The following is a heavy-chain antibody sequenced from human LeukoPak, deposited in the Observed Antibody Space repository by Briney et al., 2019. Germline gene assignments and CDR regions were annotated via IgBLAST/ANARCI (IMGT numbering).Heavy chain of an antibody. Sequence: TGGSLRLSCAASGFTFSSYGMSWVRQAPGKGLEWVSAISGSGGSTYYADSVKGRFTISRDNSKNTLYLQMNSLRAEDTAVYYCAKDLQDSSGWYEGYYMDVWGKGTTVTISS. V-gene: IGHV3-23*01. CDR3: AKDLQDSSGWYEGYYMDV. J-gene: IGHJ6*03. D-gene: IGHD6-19*01. CDR2: ISGSGGST. CDR1: GFTFSSYG.